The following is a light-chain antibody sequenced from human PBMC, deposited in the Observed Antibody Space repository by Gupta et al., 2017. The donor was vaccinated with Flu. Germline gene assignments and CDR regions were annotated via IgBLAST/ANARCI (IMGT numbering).Light chain of an antibody. CDR1: SRDVGGYNY. J-gene: IGLJ3*02. CDR3: ASDTTTSTWV. Sequence: QSALTQPASVSGSPGQSITISCTGTSRDVGGYNYVSWYQQHPAKAPELMIYEVTDRPAGVADRFSGSKSGNTASLTISGLQEEDEADYCCASDTTTSTWVFGGGIKLTVL. V-gene: IGLV2-14*01. CDR2: EVT.